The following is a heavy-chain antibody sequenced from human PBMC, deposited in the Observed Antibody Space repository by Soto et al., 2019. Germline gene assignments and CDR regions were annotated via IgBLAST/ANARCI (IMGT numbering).Heavy chain of an antibody. CDR2: ISYDGNTQ. Sequence: QVQLVESGGGVVQPGRSLRLSCEVSGFAFNTSGFYWVRQSPGGGLDWVAVISYDGNTQYYAESLKGRFTISRDNSKNTLFLNMNRLRSEDTAVYYCATKVRVKNYYYYGMDTWGQGTLVTVSS. CDR3: ATKVRVKNYYYYGMDT. CDR1: GFAFNTSG. J-gene: IGHJ6*02. V-gene: IGHV3-30*03. D-gene: IGHD2-21*01.